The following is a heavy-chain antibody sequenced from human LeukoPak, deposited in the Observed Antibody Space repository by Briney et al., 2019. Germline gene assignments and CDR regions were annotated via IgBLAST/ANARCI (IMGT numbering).Heavy chain of an antibody. CDR2: LSYEGGNK. CDR1: GFSLSSYG. J-gene: IGHJ4*02. CDR3: AKDLRPQIPYGESPRGTAPMGH. D-gene: IGHD4-17*01. Sequence: GGSLGLSCAISGFSLSSYGMHWVRQPPGKGLEWVAVLSYEGGNKCHADSVKGRFTISRDNSKSSLFLQMNSLRAEDTAVYYCAKDLRPQIPYGESPRGTAPMGHWGQGTLVTVSS. V-gene: IGHV3-30*18.